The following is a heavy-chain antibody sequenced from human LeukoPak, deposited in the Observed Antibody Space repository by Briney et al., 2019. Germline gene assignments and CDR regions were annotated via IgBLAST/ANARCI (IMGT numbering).Heavy chain of an antibody. CDR3: ARGSGYYYAIDY. CDR2: IYYSGST. V-gene: IGHV4-39*07. Sequence: PGGSLRLSCAASGLTFSRYWMTWVRQPPGKGLEWIGSIYYSGSTYYNPSLKSRVTISVDTSKNQFSLKLSSVTAADTAVYYCARGSGYYYAIDYWGQGTLVTVSS. J-gene: IGHJ4*02. CDR1: GLTFSRYW. D-gene: IGHD3-22*01.